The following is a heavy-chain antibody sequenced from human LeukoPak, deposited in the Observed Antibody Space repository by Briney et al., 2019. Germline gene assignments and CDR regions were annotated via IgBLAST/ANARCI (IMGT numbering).Heavy chain of an antibody. Sequence: ASVKVSCKASGYTFTSYDINWVRQATGQGLEWMGWMNPNSGNTGYAQKFQGRVTMTRNTSISTAYMELSSLRSEDTAVYYCARELGYCSSTSCLFNYYGMDVWGQGTTVTVSS. CDR2: MNPNSGNT. CDR1: GYTFTSYD. V-gene: IGHV1-8*01. J-gene: IGHJ6*02. D-gene: IGHD2-2*01. CDR3: ARELGYCSSTSCLFNYYGMDV.